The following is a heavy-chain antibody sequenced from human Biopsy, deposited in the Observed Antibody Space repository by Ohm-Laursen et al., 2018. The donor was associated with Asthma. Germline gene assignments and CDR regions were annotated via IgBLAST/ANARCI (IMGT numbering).Heavy chain of an antibody. CDR1: GGSISSGGYY. V-gene: IGHV4-31*03. D-gene: IGHD4-17*01. CDR2: VYHSGTS. J-gene: IGHJ5*02. CDR3: ARTTYGDDGFDP. Sequence: TLSLTCTVAGGSISSGGYYWSWIRQHPGKGLEWIGYVYHSGTSYYNPSLKSRVSISLDTSKNQFSLSLTSVTAADTAVYYCARTTYGDDGFDPWGQGTLVTVSS.